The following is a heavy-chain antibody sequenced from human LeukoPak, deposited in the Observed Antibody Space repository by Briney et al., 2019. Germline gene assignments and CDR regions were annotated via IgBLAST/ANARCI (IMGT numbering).Heavy chain of an antibody. J-gene: IGHJ5*02. CDR3: ARMITGKGPNWFDP. Sequence: ASVKVSWKTSGYSENFYGITWVRQVAGQGLEWMGWINPNSGGTNYAQKLQGRVTMTTDTSTSTAYMELRSLRSDDTAVYYCARMITGKGPNWFDPWGQGTLVTVSS. CDR2: INPNSGGT. V-gene: IGHV1-18*01. D-gene: IGHD1-20*01. CDR1: GYSENFYG.